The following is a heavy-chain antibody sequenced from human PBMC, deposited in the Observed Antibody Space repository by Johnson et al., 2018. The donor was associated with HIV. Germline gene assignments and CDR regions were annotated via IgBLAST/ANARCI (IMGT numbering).Heavy chain of an antibody. CDR1: GFTFSSYG. D-gene: IGHD6-6*01. Sequence: QVQLVESGGGVVQPGGSLRLSCAASGFTFSSYGMHWVRQAPGKGLEWVAFIRYDGSNKYYADSVRGRFTISRDNSKNTLSLQRNSLRVEDTAVYYCAELAAYDAVDIWGQGTMVTVSS. CDR3: AELAAYDAVDI. V-gene: IGHV3-30*02. CDR2: IRYDGSNK. J-gene: IGHJ3*02.